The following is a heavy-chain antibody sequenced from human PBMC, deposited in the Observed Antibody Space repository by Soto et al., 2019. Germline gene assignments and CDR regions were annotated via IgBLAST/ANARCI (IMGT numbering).Heavy chain of an antibody. CDR2: ISGSGGST. CDR1: GFTFSSYA. V-gene: IGHV3-23*01. CDR3: AKRYCSGGSCYYFDH. D-gene: IGHD2-15*01. J-gene: IGHJ4*02. Sequence: EVQLLEPGGGLVQPGGSLRLSCAASGFTFSSYAMTWVRQAPGKGLEWVSGISGSGGSTYYADSVKGRFTISRDNSKNTLYLQMNSLRAEDTAVYYCAKRYCSGGSCYYFDHWGQGTLVTVSS.